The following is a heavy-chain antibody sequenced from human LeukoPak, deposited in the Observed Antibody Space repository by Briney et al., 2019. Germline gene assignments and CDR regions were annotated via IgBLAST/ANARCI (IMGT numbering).Heavy chain of an antibody. D-gene: IGHD2-21*02. Sequence: GASVKVSCKASEGTFSSYAISWVRQAPGQGLEWMGRIIPIFGTANYAQKFQGRVTITTDESTSTAYMELSSLRSEDTAVYYCERAVTSYSYYMDVWGKGTTVSVSS. J-gene: IGHJ6*03. CDR1: EGTFSSYA. CDR3: ERAVTSYSYYMDV. V-gene: IGHV1-69*05. CDR2: IIPIFGTA.